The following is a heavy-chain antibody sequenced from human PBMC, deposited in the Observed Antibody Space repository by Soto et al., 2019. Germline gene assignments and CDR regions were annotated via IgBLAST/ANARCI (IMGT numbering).Heavy chain of an antibody. D-gene: IGHD5-18*01. J-gene: IGHJ4*02. Sequence: GESLKISCKGSGYSFTSYWIAWVRQRPGKGLEWMGRIFPSDSDTRYSPSFEGQVTISADKSTSTAFLQWSSLKASDTAKYYCARRPEGQQREDFDHWGQGTLVTVSS. CDR2: IFPSDSDT. V-gene: IGHV5-51*01. CDR3: ARRPEGQQREDFDH. CDR1: GYSFTSYW.